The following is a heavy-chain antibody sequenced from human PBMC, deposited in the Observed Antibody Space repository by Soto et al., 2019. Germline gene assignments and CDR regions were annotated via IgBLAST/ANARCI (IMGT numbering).Heavy chain of an antibody. CDR2: ISSSSSYI. CDR1: GFTFSSYS. CDR3: ARDSSGPYYCSGGSCYGMDV. D-gene: IGHD2-15*01. Sequence: GGSLRLSCAASGFTFSSYSMNWVRQAPGKGLEWVSSISSSSSYIYYADSVKRRFTISRDKAKNSLYLQMNSLRAEDTAVYYCARDSSGPYYCSGGSCYGMDVWGQGTPVTVSS. V-gene: IGHV3-21*01. J-gene: IGHJ6*02.